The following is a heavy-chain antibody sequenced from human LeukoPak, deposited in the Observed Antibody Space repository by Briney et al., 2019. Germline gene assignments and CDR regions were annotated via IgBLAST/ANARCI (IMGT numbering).Heavy chain of an antibody. J-gene: IGHJ6*03. V-gene: IGHV1-18*01. D-gene: IGHD3-22*01. CDR1: GYTFTSYG. CDR3: ARVGYYDSSGYPTHLYYYYYYMDV. Sequence: ASVKVSCKASGYTFTSYGISWVRQAPGQGLEWMGWISAYNGNTNYAQKLQGRVTMTTDTSTSTAYMELRSLRSDDTAVYYCARVGYYDSSGYPTHLYYYYYYMDVWGKGTTVTVSS. CDR2: ISAYNGNT.